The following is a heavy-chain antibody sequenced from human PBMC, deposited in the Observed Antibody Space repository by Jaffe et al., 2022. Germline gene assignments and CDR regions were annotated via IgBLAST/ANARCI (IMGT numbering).Heavy chain of an antibody. J-gene: IGHJ6*03. V-gene: IGHV4-30-2*01. CDR3: ARVVVVPAAMGGFYYYYYMDV. D-gene: IGHD2-2*01. Sequence: QLQLQESGSGLVKPSQTLSLTCAVSGGSISSGGYSWSWIRQPPGKGLEWIGYIYHSGSTYYNPSLKSRVTISVDRSKNQFSLKLSSVTAADTAVYYCARVVVVPAAMGGFYYYYYMDVWGKGTTVTVSS. CDR1: GGSISSGGYS. CDR2: IYHSGST.